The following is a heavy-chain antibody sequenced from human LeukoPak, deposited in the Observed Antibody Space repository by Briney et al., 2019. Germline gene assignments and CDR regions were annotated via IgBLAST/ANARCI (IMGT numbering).Heavy chain of an antibody. CDR3: AKGRSISDYFDY. CDR1: GYTFTSYD. J-gene: IGHJ4*02. Sequence: ASVKVSCKASGYTFTSYDINWVRQATGQGLEWMGWMNPNSGNTGYAQKFQGRVTITRNTSISTAYMELSSLRAEDTAVYYCAKGRSISDYFDYWGQGTLVTVSS. CDR2: MNPNSGNT. V-gene: IGHV1-8*03. D-gene: IGHD2-21*01.